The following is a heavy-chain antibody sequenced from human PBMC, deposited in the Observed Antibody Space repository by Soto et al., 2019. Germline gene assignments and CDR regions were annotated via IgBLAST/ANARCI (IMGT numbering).Heavy chain of an antibody. J-gene: IGHJ4*02. D-gene: IGHD3-16*02. CDR2: IIPIFGTA. CDR1: GGTFSSYA. Sequence: QVQLVQSGAEVKKPGSSVKVSCKASGGTFSSYAINWVRQAPGQGLEWMGGIIPIFGTANYAQKFQGRVTITADESTSTAYMELSSLRSEDTAVYYCARGLNDYVWGSYRYTGYFDYWGQGTLVTVSS. CDR3: ARGLNDYVWGSYRYTGYFDY. V-gene: IGHV1-69*01.